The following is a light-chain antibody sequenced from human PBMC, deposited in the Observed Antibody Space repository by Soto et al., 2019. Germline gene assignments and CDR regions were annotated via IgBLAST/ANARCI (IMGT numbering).Light chain of an antibody. Sequence: QSVLTQPRSVSGSPGQSVTISCTGTSSDVGAYNYVSWYQQHPGKAPKLMTYDVSKRPSGVPDRFSGSKSGNTASLTISGLQAEDEAYYYRCSYADNYSYVFGTGTKVTVL. CDR2: DVS. V-gene: IGLV2-11*01. CDR1: SSDVGAYNY. CDR3: CSYADNYSYV. J-gene: IGLJ1*01.